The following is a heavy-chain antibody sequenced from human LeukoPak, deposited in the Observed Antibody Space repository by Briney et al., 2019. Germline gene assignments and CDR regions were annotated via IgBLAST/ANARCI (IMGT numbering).Heavy chain of an antibody. J-gene: IGHJ4*02. CDR3: AKEGCTSTTCYSNC. CDR2: ISGSGGST. V-gene: IGHV3-23*01. CDR1: GFTFSDYA. D-gene: IGHD2-2*01. Sequence: GGSLRLSCAASGFTFSDYAMSWVRQAPGKGLEWVSAISGSGGSTYYTDSVKGRFTISRDNPKNTLFLQMNSLRAEDTAVYYCAKEGCTSTTCYSNCWGQGTLVTVSS.